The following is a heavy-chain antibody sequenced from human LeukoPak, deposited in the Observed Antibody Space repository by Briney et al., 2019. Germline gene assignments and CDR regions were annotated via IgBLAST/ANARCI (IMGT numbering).Heavy chain of an antibody. CDR3: AKDPGIAAAGPTYNWFDH. CDR1: GFTFSSYA. D-gene: IGHD6-13*01. J-gene: IGHJ5*02. V-gene: IGHV3-30*02. CDR2: IRYDGSNK. Sequence: GGSLRLSCAASGFTFSSYAMHWVRQAPGKGLEWVAFIRYDGSNKYYADSVKGRFTISRDNSKNTLYLQMNSLRAEDTAVYYCAKDPGIAAAGPTYNWFDHWGQGTLVTVSS.